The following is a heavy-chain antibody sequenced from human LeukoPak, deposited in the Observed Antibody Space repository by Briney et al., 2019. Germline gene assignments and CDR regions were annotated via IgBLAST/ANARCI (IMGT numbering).Heavy chain of an antibody. CDR1: GGSISSYY. J-gene: IGHJ4*02. CDR3: ARGAVDFWSGPRDY. CDR2: IYYSGST. D-gene: IGHD3-3*01. Sequence: SETLSLTCTVSGGSISSYYWSWLRQPPPEGLEWIGDIYYSGSTNYNPSLKSRVTISVDTSKNQFSLKLSSVTAADTAGYYCARGAVDFWSGPRDYWGQGTLVTVSS. V-gene: IGHV4-59*01.